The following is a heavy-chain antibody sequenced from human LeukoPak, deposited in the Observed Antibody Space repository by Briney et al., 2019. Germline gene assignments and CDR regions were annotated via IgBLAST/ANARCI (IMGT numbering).Heavy chain of an antibody. V-gene: IGHV3-21*01. D-gene: IGHD2-15*01. CDR2: ISSSSSYI. CDR1: GFTFSSCS. J-gene: IGHJ4*02. Sequence: GGSLRLSCAASGFTFSSCSMNWVRQAPGKGLEWVSSISSSSSYIYYADSVKGRFTISRDNAKNSLYLQMNSLRAEDTAVYYCARVAATGFDYWGQGTLVTVSS. CDR3: ARVAATGFDY.